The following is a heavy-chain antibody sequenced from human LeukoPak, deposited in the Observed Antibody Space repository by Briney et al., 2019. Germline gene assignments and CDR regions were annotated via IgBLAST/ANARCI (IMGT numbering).Heavy chain of an antibody. V-gene: IGHV3-11*04. D-gene: IGHD3-22*01. Sequence: GGSLRLSCAASGFTFSGYYMNWIRQAPGKGLEWVSYISSSGSTIYYADSVKGRFTISRDNAKNSLYLQMNSLRAEDTAVYYCAKEANYDSSGYYSGFDIWGQGTMVTVSS. CDR2: ISSSGSTI. CDR1: GFTFSGYY. J-gene: IGHJ3*02. CDR3: AKEANYDSSGYYSGFDI.